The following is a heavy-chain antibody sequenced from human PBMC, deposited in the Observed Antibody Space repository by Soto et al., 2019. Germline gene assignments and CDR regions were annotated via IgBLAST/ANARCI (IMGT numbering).Heavy chain of an antibody. Sequence: ASVKVSCKASGGTFSSYAISWVRQAPGQGLEWMGGIIPIFGTANYAQKFQGRVTITADESTSTAYMELSSLRSEDTAVYYCARARDDYGDYPPPAVYWGHGTLVTVSS. D-gene: IGHD4-17*01. CDR1: GGTFSSYA. CDR3: ARARDDYGDYPPPAVY. J-gene: IGHJ4*01. CDR2: IIPIFGTA. V-gene: IGHV1-69*13.